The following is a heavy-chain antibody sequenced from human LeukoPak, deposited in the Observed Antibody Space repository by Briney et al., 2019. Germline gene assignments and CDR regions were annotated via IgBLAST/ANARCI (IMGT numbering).Heavy chain of an antibody. CDR2: INHSGST. CDR1: GGSFSGYY. J-gene: IGHJ5*02. V-gene: IGHV4-34*01. CDR3: ARRLWVSSWKLNWFDP. D-gene: IGHD6-13*01. Sequence: SETLSLTCAVYGGSFSGYYWSWIRQPPGKGLEWIGEINHSGSTNYNPSLKSRVTISVDTSKNQFSLKLSSVTAADTAVYYCARRLWVSSWKLNWFDPWGQGTLVTVSS.